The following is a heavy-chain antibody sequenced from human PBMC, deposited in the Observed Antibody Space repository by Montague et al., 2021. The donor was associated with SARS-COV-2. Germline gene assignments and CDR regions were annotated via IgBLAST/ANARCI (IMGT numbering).Heavy chain of an antibody. Sequence: SETLSLTCTVSGGSINNTSYYWGWIRQPPGKGLEWIGSIFYRGNTHYNASLKSRVTVSVDTSKNQFSLNLTSVTAADTALHYCARLTTSGSIAWGQGTLVTVSS. V-gene: IGHV4-39*01. D-gene: IGHD6-19*01. CDR2: IFYRGNT. CDR3: ARLTTSGSIA. CDR1: GGSINNTSYY. J-gene: IGHJ5*02.